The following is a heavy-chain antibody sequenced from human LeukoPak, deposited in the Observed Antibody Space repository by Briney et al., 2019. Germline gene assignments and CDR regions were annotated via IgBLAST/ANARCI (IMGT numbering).Heavy chain of an antibody. CDR3: ARDGGDGYNQIDH. CDR2: TSGDGSNE. D-gene: IGHD5-24*01. Sequence: TGTSLRLSCAASGFTFSRYAMHWVRQAPGKGLECMAVTSGDGSNEHYAGSVKGRFTISRDNSKNTLYLQMNSLRTEDTAVYYCARDGGDGYNQIDHWGQGTLVTVSS. CDR1: GFTFSRYA. V-gene: IGHV3-30-3*01. J-gene: IGHJ4*02.